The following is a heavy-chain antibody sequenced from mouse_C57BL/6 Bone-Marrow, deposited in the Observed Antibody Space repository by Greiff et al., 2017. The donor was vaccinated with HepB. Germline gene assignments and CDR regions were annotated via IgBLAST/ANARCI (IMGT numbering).Heavy chain of an antibody. V-gene: IGHV1-19*01. CDR2: INPYNGGT. CDR1: GYTFTDYY. Sequence: VQLQQSGPVLVKPGASVKMSCKASGYTFTDYYMNWVKQSHGKSLEWIGVINPYNGGTSYNQKFKGKATLTVDKSSSTAYMELNSLTSEDSAVYYCARRANWDSRYFDVWGTGTTVTVSS. CDR3: ARRANWDSRYFDV. D-gene: IGHD4-1*02. J-gene: IGHJ1*03.